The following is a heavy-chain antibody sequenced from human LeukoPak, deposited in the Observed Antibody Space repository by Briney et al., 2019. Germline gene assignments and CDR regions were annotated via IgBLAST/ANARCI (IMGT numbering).Heavy chain of an antibody. Sequence: GGSLRLSCAASGFIFSSYWMSWVRQAPGKGLEWVATIKQDGSEKHYVDSVKGRFTISRDNAKNSLYLQMDSLRAEDTAVYYCARDKPATGGTGSHFDPWGQGTLVAVSS. D-gene: IGHD1-1*01. CDR2: IKQDGSEK. CDR3: ARDKPATGGTGSHFDP. CDR1: GFIFSSYW. V-gene: IGHV3-7*01. J-gene: IGHJ5*02.